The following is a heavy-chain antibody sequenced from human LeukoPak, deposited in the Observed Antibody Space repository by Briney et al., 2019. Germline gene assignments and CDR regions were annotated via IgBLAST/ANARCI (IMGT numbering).Heavy chain of an antibody. Sequence: GSLRLSCAVSGFNFIDYSMNWVRQAPGKGLEWISYIGISSGNTKYADSVKGRFTISRDKARNSLYLQMNSLRVEDTAVYYCARDHRYAFDNWGHGTLVTVSS. D-gene: IGHD5-12*01. CDR1: GFNFIDYS. V-gene: IGHV3-48*01. CDR3: ARDHRYAFDN. J-gene: IGHJ4*01. CDR2: IGISSGNT.